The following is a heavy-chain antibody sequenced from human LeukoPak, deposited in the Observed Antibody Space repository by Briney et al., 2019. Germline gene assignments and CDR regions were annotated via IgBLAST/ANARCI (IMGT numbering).Heavy chain of an antibody. D-gene: IGHD2-2*01. CDR3: ARTLPGSTTYWDFDI. V-gene: IGHV2-70*04. CDR1: GFSLPTRGMR. J-gene: IGHJ3*02. Sequence: SGPTLVNPAQTLTLTCTFSGFSLPTRGMRVSWIRQPPGKALEWLSRIDWDDDKFYSTLLKTSLTISKDTSKNQVVLRMANMDPMDTATYYCARTLPGSTTYWDFDIWGQGTMVTVSS. CDR2: IDWDDDK.